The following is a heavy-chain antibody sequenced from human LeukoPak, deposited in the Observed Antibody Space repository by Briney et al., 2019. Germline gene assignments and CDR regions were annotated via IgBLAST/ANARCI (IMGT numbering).Heavy chain of an antibody. CDR1: GFTFSSYG. J-gene: IGHJ5*02. Sequence: GGSLRLSCAASGFTFSSYGIHWVRQAPGKGLEWVAFIRYDGSNKYYADSVKGRFTISGDNSKNTLYLQMNSLRAEDTAVYYCAKAVECSSTSCYTADWFDPWGQGTLVTVSS. D-gene: IGHD2-2*02. CDR3: AKAVECSSTSCYTADWFDP. V-gene: IGHV3-30*02. CDR2: IRYDGSNK.